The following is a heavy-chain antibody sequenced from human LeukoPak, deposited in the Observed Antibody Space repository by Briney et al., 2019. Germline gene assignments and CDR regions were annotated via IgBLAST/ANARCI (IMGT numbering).Heavy chain of an antibody. J-gene: IGHJ4*02. V-gene: IGHV3-7*01. Sequence: PGGSLRLSCAASGFTFSSYWVSWVRQAPGKGLEWVANIKQDGSEKYYVDSVKGRFTISRDNAKNSLYLQMNSLRAEDTAVYYCARRAVAGRGGRYFDYWGQGTLVTVSS. CDR2: IKQDGSEK. CDR1: GFTFSSYW. CDR3: ARRAVAGRGGRYFDY. D-gene: IGHD6-19*01.